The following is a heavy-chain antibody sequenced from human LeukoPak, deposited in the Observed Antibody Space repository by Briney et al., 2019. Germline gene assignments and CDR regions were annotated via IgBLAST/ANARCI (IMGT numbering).Heavy chain of an antibody. J-gene: IGHJ4*02. CDR2: IKQDGSET. D-gene: IGHD3-10*01. CDR1: GFAFSSYS. Sequence: GGSLRLSCAASGFAFSSYSMNWVRQAPGKGLEWVANIKQDGSETYYVDSVKGRFTISRDNAKNSLFLQMDSLRAEDTAVYYCARALGSETSDYWGQGTLVTVSS. CDR3: ARALGSETSDY. V-gene: IGHV3-7*03.